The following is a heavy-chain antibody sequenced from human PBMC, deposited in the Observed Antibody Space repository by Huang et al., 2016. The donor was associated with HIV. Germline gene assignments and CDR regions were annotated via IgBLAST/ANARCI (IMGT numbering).Heavy chain of an antibody. CDR1: GYIFTKFG. CDR3: GRDEWYPLQNWFDV. J-gene: IGHJ5*02. V-gene: IGHV1-18*01. CDR2: VRAFNGDT. D-gene: IGHD3-3*01. Sequence: QAQLVQSGTEVKRPGASVRVSCKASGYIFTKFGINWVRQAPGQGLEWIGWVRAFNGDTNYAQKFQGRVTMTADTYTTTAYMELRDLRPDDTAVYYGGRDEWYPLQNWFDVWGQGSLIIVSS.